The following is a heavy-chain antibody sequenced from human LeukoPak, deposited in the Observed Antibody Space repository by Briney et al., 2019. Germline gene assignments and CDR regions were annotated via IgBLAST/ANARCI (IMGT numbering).Heavy chain of an antibody. CDR2: IYYSGST. Sequence: SETLSLTCTVSGGSISSSSYYWGWIRQPPGKGLEWIGSIYYSGSTYYNPSLKSRVTISVDTSKNQFSLKLSSVTAADTAVYYCAREARVTVVTPEGWFDPWGQGTLVTVSS. CDR1: GGSISSSSYY. CDR3: AREARVTVVTPEGWFDP. V-gene: IGHV4-39*07. J-gene: IGHJ5*02. D-gene: IGHD4-23*01.